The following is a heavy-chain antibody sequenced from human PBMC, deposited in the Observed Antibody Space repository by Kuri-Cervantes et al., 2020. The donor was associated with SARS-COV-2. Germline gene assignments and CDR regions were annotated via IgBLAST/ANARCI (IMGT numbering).Heavy chain of an antibody. CDR2: IKQDGSEK. CDR1: GFTFSSYW. D-gene: IGHD5-24*01. Sequence: LSLTCAASGFTFSSYWMSWVRQAPGKGLEWVANIKQDGSEKYYVDSVKGRFTISRDNAKNSLYLQMNSLRAEDTAVYYCARHERGWLQLAPTSFDYWGQGTLVTVSS. J-gene: IGHJ4*02. V-gene: IGHV3-7*01. CDR3: ARHERGWLQLAPTSFDY.